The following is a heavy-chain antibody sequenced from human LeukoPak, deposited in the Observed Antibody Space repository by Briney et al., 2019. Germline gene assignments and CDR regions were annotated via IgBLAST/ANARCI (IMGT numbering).Heavy chain of an antibody. CDR2: ISGSGGST. J-gene: IGHJ3*02. Sequence: GGSLRLSCAASGLTFSNYAMSWVRQAPGKGLEWVSSISGSGGSTHYADSVKGRFTISRDNSKSTMYLQVNSLRAEDTAMYYCAKGSTYFYGSGTSDDAFDIWGQGTMVTVSS. V-gene: IGHV3-23*01. D-gene: IGHD3-10*01. CDR3: AKGSTYFYGSGTSDDAFDI. CDR1: GLTFSNYA.